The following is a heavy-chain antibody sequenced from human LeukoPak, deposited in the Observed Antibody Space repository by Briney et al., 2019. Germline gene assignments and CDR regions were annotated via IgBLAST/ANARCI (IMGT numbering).Heavy chain of an antibody. CDR2: IYYSGTT. CDR1: GGSISSGDYF. J-gene: IGHJ4*02. CDR3: TRAYWIGFHFDS. V-gene: IGHV4-30-4*01. Sequence: SETLSLTCSVPGGSISSGDYFWPWIRQPPGKGLDYIGYIYYSGTTYYNPSLKSRITMSVDMSANQFALGLTSVSAADTAVYYCTRAYWIGFHFDSWGQGILVSVSS. D-gene: IGHD3-3*01.